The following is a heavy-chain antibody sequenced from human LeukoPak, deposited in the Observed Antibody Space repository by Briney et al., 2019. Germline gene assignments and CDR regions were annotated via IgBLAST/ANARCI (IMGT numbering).Heavy chain of an antibody. Sequence: EASVKVSCRPSGYTFANFYIHWVRQAPGQGLEWMGIINPTGGSVSYAQKFQGRVTMTRDTSTSTVYMQLTSLTSADTAVYYCARETPYSYDSGGRPYYFDFWGQGTLVTVSS. J-gene: IGHJ4*02. CDR3: ARETPYSYDSGGRPYYFDF. V-gene: IGHV1-46*01. CDR2: INPTGGSV. D-gene: IGHD3-22*01. CDR1: GYTFANFY.